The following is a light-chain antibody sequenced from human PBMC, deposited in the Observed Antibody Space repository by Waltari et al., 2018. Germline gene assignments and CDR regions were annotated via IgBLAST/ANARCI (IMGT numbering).Light chain of an antibody. Sequence: EIVFTQSPATLSLSPGERAPLSCRASQSVSSYLAWYQQKPGQAPRLLIYDASNRATGIPARFSGSGSGTDFTLTISSLEPEDFAVYYCQQRSNWPTFGQGTRLEIK. V-gene: IGKV3-11*01. J-gene: IGKJ5*01. CDR3: QQRSNWPT. CDR1: QSVSSY. CDR2: DAS.